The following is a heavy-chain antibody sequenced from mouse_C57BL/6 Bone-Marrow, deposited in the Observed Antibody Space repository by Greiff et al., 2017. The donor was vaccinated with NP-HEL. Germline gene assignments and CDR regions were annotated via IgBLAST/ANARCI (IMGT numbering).Heavy chain of an antibody. CDR1: GYTFTSYD. D-gene: IGHD1-1*02. J-gene: IGHJ2*01. V-gene: IGHV1-85*01. Sequence: VQLQQSGPELVKPGASVKLSCKASGYTFTSYDINWVKQRPGQGLEWIGWIYPRDGSTTYNEKFKGKATLTVDTSSSTSYMELHSLTSEDSAVYFCARGWYFDYWGQGTTLTVSS. CDR3: ARGWYFDY. CDR2: IYPRDGST.